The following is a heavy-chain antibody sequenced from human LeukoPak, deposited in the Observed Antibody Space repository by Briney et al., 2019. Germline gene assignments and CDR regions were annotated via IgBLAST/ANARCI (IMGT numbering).Heavy chain of an antibody. J-gene: IGHJ4*02. Sequence: GGSLRLSCAASGFTFSSYAMSWVRQAPGKGLEWVSTISGSGITTYYADSVKGRFTISRDNSKNTLYLQMNSLRAEDTAVYYCSRGQQYPYGPEFDYWGQGTLVTVSS. CDR3: SRGQQYPYGPEFDY. V-gene: IGHV3-23*01. D-gene: IGHD3-10*01. CDR2: ISGSGITT. CDR1: GFTFSSYA.